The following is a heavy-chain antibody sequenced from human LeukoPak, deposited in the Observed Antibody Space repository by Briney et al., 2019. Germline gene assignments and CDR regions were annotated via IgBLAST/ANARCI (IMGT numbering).Heavy chain of an antibody. J-gene: IGHJ5*02. CDR2: IYYSGST. V-gene: IGHV4-30-4*08. D-gene: IGHD2-2*01. CDR1: GGSISSGDYY. CDR3: ARVWYQLLAGWFDP. Sequence: PSQTLSLTCAVSGGSISSGDYYWSWIRHPPGKGMEWIGYIYYSGSTYYNPSLMSRVTISVYTSKNQFSLKLSSVTAADTAVYYCARVWYQLLAGWFDPWGQGTLVTVSS.